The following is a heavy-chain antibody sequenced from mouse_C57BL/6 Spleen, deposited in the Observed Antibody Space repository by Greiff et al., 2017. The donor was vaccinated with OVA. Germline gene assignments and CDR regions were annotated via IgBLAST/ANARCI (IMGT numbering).Heavy chain of an antibody. Sequence: QVHVKQSGAELARPGASVKLSCKASGYTFTSYGISWVKQRTGQGLEWIGEIYPRSGNTYYNEKFKGKATLTADKSSSTAYMELRSLTSEDSAVYFCARIYDGYPYFDYWGQGTTLTVSS. J-gene: IGHJ2*01. V-gene: IGHV1-81*01. CDR3: ARIYDGYPYFDY. CDR2: IYPRSGNT. D-gene: IGHD2-3*01. CDR1: GYTFTSYG.